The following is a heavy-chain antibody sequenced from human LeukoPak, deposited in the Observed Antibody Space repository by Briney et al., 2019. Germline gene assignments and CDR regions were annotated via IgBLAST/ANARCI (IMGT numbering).Heavy chain of an antibody. CDR2: INPSGGST. J-gene: IGHJ4*02. D-gene: IGHD1-1*01. CDR1: GYTFTGYY. Sequence: ASVKVSCKASGYTFTGYYMHWVRQAPGQGLEWMGIINPSGGSTSYAQKFRGRVTMTRDTSTSTVYMELSSLRSEDTAVYYCARDFANWPFDYRGQGTLVTVSS. CDR3: ARDFANWPFDY. V-gene: IGHV1-46*01.